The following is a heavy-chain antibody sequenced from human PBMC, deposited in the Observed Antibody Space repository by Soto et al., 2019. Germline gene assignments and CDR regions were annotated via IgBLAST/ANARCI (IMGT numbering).Heavy chain of an antibody. Sequence: ASVKVSCKASGYTFTSYYMDWVRKDPGQGLEWMGIINPSGGYTTYAQRFLGRVTMTSDTSTSTVHMELGSLTSEDTAVYYCARGGGIVVVTAPYALWGQGTLVTVSS. D-gene: IGHD2-21*02. CDR3: ARGGGIVVVTAPYAL. CDR2: INPSGGYT. CDR1: GYTFTSYY. V-gene: IGHV1-46*03. J-gene: IGHJ4*02.